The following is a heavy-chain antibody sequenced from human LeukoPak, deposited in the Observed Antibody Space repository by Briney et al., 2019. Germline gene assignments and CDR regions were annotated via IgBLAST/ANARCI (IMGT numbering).Heavy chain of an antibody. J-gene: IGHJ4*02. CDR2: INGSGGST. Sequence: PGGSLRLSCAVSGFTFSTYYMHWIRQAPGKGLQWVSSINGSGGSTYYPAFVSGRSTISRNNSGNTLFMQMNSLGADDPAFYYCKMGDGSPPLGQWGQGTLVTVFS. V-gene: IGHV3-23*01. CDR1: GFTFSTYY. CDR3: KMGDGSPPLGQ. D-gene: IGHD5-24*01.